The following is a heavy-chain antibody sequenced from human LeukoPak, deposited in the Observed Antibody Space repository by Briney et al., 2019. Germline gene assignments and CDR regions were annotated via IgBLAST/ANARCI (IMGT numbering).Heavy chain of an antibody. CDR2: IRYDGSNK. CDR1: GFTFSSYG. CDR3: AKDGRDTAMAHFDY. Sequence: GGSLRLSCAASGFTFSSYGMHWVRQAPGKGLEWVAFIRYDGSNKYYADSVKGRFTISRDNSKNTLYLQMNSLRAEDTAVYYCAKDGRDTAMAHFDYWGQGTLVTVSS. D-gene: IGHD5-18*01. J-gene: IGHJ4*02. V-gene: IGHV3-30*02.